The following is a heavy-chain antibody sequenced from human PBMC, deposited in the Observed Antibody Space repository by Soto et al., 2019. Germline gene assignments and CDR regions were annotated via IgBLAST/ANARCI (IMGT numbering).Heavy chain of an antibody. V-gene: IGHV1-69*13. CDR1: GGTFSSYA. CDR2: IIPIFGTA. D-gene: IGHD5-18*01. CDR3: ARRTGGYSYGYGPYYYYYYGMDV. J-gene: IGHJ6*02. Sequence: SVKVSCKASGGTFSSYAISWVRQAPGQGLEWMGGIIPIFGTANYAQKFQGRVTITADESTSTTYMELSSLRSEDTAVYYCARRTGGYSYGYGPYYYYYYGMDVWGQGTTVTVSS.